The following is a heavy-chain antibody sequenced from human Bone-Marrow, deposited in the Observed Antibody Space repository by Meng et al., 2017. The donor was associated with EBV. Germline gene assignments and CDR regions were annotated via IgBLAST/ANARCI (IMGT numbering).Heavy chain of an antibody. CDR3: ARDSSGDSRNFDP. D-gene: IGHD3-22*01. CDR2: INVGNGDT. J-gene: IGHJ5*02. CDR1: GYTFRTDA. V-gene: IGHV1-3*01. Sequence: QVQLVQSGAEGKKPGGSVKVSCKASGYTFRTDAIHWVRQASGQRLEWMGWINVGNGDTKYSQKLQGRVTITRDTSASTAYMELRSLISEDTAVYYCARDSSGDSRNFDPWGQGTLVTVSS.